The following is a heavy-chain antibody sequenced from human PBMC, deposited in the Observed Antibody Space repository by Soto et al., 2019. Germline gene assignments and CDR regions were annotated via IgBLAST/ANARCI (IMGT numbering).Heavy chain of an antibody. V-gene: IGHV1-69*06. CDR1: GGTFSNYA. J-gene: IGHJ2*01. D-gene: IGHD3-22*01. CDR3: ARDYYDGRGYYSWYFAL. CDR2: IIPVFGTT. Sequence: QVQLVQSGAEVKKPGSSVKVSSRASGGTFSNYAISWVRQAPGQGLEWMGNIIPVFGTTNFARKFLGRVTITADKSTGTAYMELSSLRSEDTAVYYCARDYYDGRGYYSWYFALWGRGTLVTVSS.